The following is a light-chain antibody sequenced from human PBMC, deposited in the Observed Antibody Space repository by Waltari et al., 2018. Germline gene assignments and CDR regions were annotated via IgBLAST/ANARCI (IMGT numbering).Light chain of an antibody. CDR2: GAS. V-gene: IGKV3-20*01. J-gene: IGKJ3*01. Sequence: VILTQSPATLSLSPGERATISCRASQSVRRYLAWYQQKPAQAPRLLIYGASSRATGIPDRCSGSGSGTEFTLTISSLETEDFAVYYCQKYSSSPFTFGPGTKLDIK. CDR3: QKYSSSPFT. CDR1: QSVRRY.